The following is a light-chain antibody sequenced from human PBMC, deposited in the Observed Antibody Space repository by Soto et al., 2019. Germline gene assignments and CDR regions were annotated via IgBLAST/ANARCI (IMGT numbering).Light chain of an antibody. V-gene: IGKV1-39*01. Sequence: DVQMTQSPSSLSASVGDRVTIPCRASQSISSYLNWYQQKPGKAPKLLIYAASSLHSGVPSRFSGSGSGTDFTLTISSLQPEDFATYYCQQSFNTPWTFGQGTKVEIK. CDR3: QQSFNTPWT. CDR2: AAS. CDR1: QSISSY. J-gene: IGKJ1*01.